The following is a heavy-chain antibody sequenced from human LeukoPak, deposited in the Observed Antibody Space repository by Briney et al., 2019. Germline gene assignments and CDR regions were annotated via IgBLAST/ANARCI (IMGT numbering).Heavy chain of an antibody. CDR3: ARGIGDFWSGYYYYFDY. Sequence: SETLSLTCTVSGGSISSYYWSWIRQPPGKGLEWIGYIYYSGSTNYNPSLKSRVTISVDTSKNQFSLKLSSVTAADTAVYYCARGIGDFWSGYYYYFDYWGQGTLVTVSS. CDR1: GGSISSYY. V-gene: IGHV4-59*08. D-gene: IGHD3-3*01. J-gene: IGHJ4*02. CDR2: IYYSGST.